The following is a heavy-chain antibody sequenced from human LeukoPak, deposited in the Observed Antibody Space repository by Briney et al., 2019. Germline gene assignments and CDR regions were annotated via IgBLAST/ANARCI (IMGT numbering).Heavy chain of an antibody. D-gene: IGHD3-22*01. CDR1: GYSFTSYW. V-gene: IGHV5-51*01. Sequence: GESLKISCKGSGYSFTSYWIGWVRQMPGKGLEWMGIIYPGDSDTRYSPSFQGQVTISADKSISTAYLQWSSLKASDTAMYYCARLDYYDSSGYYYGARWGFDYWGQGTLVTVSS. CDR3: ARLDYYDSSGYYYGARWGFDY. J-gene: IGHJ4*02. CDR2: IYPGDSDT.